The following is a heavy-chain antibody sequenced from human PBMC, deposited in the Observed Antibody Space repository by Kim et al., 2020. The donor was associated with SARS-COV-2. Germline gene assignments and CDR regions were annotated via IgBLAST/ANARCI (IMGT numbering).Heavy chain of an antibody. J-gene: IGHJ4*02. D-gene: IGHD2-2*03. CDR3: ASTGQKDGYSRFDY. Sequence: NPSLTSRVTISVDTSKSQFSLKLSSVTAADTAVYYCASTGQKDGYSRFDYWGQGTLVTVSS. V-gene: IGHV4-39*01.